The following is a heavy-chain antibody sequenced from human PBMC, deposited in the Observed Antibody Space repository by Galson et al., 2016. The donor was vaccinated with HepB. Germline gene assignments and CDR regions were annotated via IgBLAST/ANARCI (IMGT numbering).Heavy chain of an antibody. CDR2: IIPMYGTA. CDR3: ASGARDYDSSGYHYRGRGFDY. Sequence: SVKVSCKASGDTFRRYAMNWVRQAPGQGLEWMGGIIPMYGTADYAQKFQGRVTITADESTGTAYMELSSLRSEDTAVYCCASGARDYDSSGYHYRGRGFDYWGQGTLVTVSS. V-gene: IGHV1-69*13. D-gene: IGHD3-22*01. J-gene: IGHJ4*02. CDR1: GDTFRRYA.